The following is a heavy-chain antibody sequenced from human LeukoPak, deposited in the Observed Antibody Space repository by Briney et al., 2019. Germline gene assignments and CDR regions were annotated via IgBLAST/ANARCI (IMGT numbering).Heavy chain of an antibody. CDR1: GFIFSDYS. CDR2: ISTHSTYT. V-gene: IGHV3-11*03. D-gene: IGHD3-16*02. CDR3: AKRDSSLYRNYFDS. Sequence: GGSLRLSCAASGFIFSDYSMSWIRQAPGKGLEWVSYISTHSTYTHYADSVRGRFTISRDNAKNSLYLQMNSLRAEDTAVYYCAKRDSSLYRNYFDSWGQGTLVTVSS. J-gene: IGHJ4*02.